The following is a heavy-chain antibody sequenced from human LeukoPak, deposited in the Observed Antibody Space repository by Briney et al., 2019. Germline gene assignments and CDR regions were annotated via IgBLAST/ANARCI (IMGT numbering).Heavy chain of an antibody. D-gene: IGHD3-22*01. CDR1: GFTFSSYG. CDR3: ARDSSGYYQDPVGE. CDR2: IWDDGSNK. J-gene: IGHJ4*02. V-gene: IGHV3-33*01. Sequence: GGSLRLSCAASGFTFSSYGMHWVRQAPPKGLHWVALIWDDGSNKYYADSVKGRFTISRDTSKNTLYLQMNSLRAEDTAVYYCARDSSGYYQDPVGEWGQGTLVTVSS.